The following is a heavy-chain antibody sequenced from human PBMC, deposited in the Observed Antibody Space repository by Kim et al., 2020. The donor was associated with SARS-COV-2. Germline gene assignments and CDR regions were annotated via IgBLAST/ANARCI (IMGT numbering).Heavy chain of an antibody. Sequence: SPSFQGQVTISADKSISTAYLQWSSLKASDTAMYYCARSAHTTPPDAFDIWGQGTMVTVSS. V-gene: IGHV5-51*01. CDR3: ARSAHTTPPDAFDI. J-gene: IGHJ3*02.